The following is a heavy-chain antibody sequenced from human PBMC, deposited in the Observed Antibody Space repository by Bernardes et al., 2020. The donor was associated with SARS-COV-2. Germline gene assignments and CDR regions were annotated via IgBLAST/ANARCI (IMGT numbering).Heavy chain of an antibody. Sequence: SVKVSCKTSGYTFTMYTITWVRQAPGQGLEWMGWISTYNGDTKIAQRFEGRVSMTTDTSTKTAYMELRSLRDDDTAVYYCARDRGSVKSGFDFWGQGSLVTVSS. CDR3: ARDRGSVKSGFDF. V-gene: IGHV1-18*04. CDR1: GYTFTMYT. J-gene: IGHJ4*02. CDR2: ISTYNGDT. D-gene: IGHD1-26*01.